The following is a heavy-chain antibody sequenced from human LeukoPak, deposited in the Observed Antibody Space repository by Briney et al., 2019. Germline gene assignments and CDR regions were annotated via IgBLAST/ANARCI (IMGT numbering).Heavy chain of an antibody. CDR1: GFTVSDYS. CDR3: ARRGYYYDSSGYYSYEGRDY. J-gene: IGHJ4*02. CDR2: ISSSSSYI. D-gene: IGHD3-22*01. V-gene: IGHV3-21*01. Sequence: GGSLRLSCAASGFTVSDYSMSWVRQAPGKGLEWVSSISSSSSYIYYADSVKGRFTISRDNSKNTLYLQMNNVRAEDTAVYYCARRGYYYDSSGYYSYEGRDYWGQGTVVTVSS.